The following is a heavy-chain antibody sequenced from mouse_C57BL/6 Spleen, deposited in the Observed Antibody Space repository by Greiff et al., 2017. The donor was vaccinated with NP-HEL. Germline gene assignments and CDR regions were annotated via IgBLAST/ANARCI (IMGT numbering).Heavy chain of an antibody. CDR2: INPSSGYT. Sequence: VQLQESGAELAKPGASVKLSCKASGYTFTSYWMHWVKPRPGQGLEWIGYINPSSGYTKYNQKFKDKATLTADKSSSTAYMQLSSLPYEYSAVYYCARGPEGGYYFEYRGQGATLSVS. CDR1: GYTFTSYW. CDR3: ARGPEGGYYFEY. V-gene: IGHV1-7*01. J-gene: IGHJ2*01.